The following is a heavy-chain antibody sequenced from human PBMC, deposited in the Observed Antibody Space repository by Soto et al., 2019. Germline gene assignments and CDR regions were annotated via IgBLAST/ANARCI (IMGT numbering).Heavy chain of an antibody. CDR2: ISSSVSTM. CDR1: GFTFSSYE. J-gene: IGHJ3*02. Sequence: QPGGSLRLSCAASGFTFSSYEMNWVRQAPGKGLEWVSYISSSVSTMYYADSVKGRFTISRDNAKNSLYLQMNSLRAEDTAVYYCARLYSSGWIDAFDIWGQGTMVTVSS. D-gene: IGHD6-19*01. CDR3: ARLYSSGWIDAFDI. V-gene: IGHV3-48*03.